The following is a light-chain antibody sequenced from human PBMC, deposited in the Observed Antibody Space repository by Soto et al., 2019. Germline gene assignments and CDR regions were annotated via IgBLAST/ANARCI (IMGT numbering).Light chain of an antibody. J-gene: IGLJ2*01. V-gene: IGLV1-44*01. CDR2: SNN. Sequence: QPVLTQPPSASGTPGQRVTIPCSGSSSNIGSNTVNWYQQLPGTAPKLLIYSNNQRPSGVPDRFSGSKSGTSASLAISGLQSEDEAEYYCAAWDDSLNGLFGGGTQLTVL. CDR1: SSNIGSNT. CDR3: AAWDDSLNGL.